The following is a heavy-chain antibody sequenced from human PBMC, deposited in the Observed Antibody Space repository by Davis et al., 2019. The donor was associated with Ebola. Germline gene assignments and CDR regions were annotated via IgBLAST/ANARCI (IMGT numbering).Heavy chain of an antibody. D-gene: IGHD6-19*01. V-gene: IGHV4-34*01. CDR2: INHSGST. J-gene: IGHJ4*02. CDR3: AQDSSGWYYFDY. Sequence: MPSETLSLTCAVYGGSFSGYYWSWIRQPPGKGLEWIGEINHSGSTNYNPSLKSRVTISVDTSKNQFSLKLSSVTAADTAVYYCAQDSSGWYYFDYWGQGTLVTVSS. CDR1: GGSFSGYY.